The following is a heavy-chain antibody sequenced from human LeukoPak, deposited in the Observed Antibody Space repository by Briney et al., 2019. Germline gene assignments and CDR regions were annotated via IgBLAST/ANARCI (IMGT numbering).Heavy chain of an antibody. Sequence: GGSLRLSCAASGFTFSSYAMSWVRQAPGKGLEWVSAISGSGGSTYYADSVKGRFTISRDNSKNTLYLQMNSLRAEDTAVYYCARQHCSGGDCYFFDWGQGTLVTVSS. J-gene: IGHJ4*02. CDR2: ISGSGGST. CDR1: GFTFSSYA. V-gene: IGHV3-23*01. CDR3: ARQHCSGGDCYFFD. D-gene: IGHD2-15*01.